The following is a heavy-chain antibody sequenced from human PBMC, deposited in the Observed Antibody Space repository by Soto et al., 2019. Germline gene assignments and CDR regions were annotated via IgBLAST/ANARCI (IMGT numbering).Heavy chain of an antibody. D-gene: IGHD3-16*02. Sequence: QVQLVQSGAEVKKPGSSVKVSCKASGGTFSSYAISWVRQAPGQGLEWMGGIIPIFGTATYAQKFQGRVTITADESTSTAYMELSSLRSEDTAVYYCARAVRLDVWGSYHYWGQGTLVTVSS. J-gene: IGHJ4*02. CDR2: IIPIFGTA. CDR1: GGTFSSYA. CDR3: ARAVRLDVWGSYHY. V-gene: IGHV1-69*01.